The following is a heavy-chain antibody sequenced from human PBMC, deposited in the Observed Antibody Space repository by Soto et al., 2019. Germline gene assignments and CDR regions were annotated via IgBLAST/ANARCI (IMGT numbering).Heavy chain of an antibody. CDR1: GGTFSSYA. V-gene: IGHV1-69*13. CDR2: IIPIFGTA. D-gene: IGHD2-2*01. Sequence: SVKVSCKASGGTFSSYAISWVRQAPGQGLEWMGGIIPIFGTANYAQKFQGRVTITADESTSTAYMELSSLRSEDTAVYYCAREAVVVPAATYNWFDPWGQGTLVTVS. J-gene: IGHJ5*02. CDR3: AREAVVVPAATYNWFDP.